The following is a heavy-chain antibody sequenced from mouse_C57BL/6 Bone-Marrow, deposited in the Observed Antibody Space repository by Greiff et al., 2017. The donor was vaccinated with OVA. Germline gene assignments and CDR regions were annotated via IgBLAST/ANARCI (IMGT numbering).Heavy chain of an antibody. CDR2: IRNKPNGSTT. CDR3: ARYKGRVAVDYFDY. D-gene: IGHD1-1*01. V-gene: IGHV7-3*01. Sequence: EVMLVESGGGLVQPGDSLSLSCAASGFTFTNYYLSWVRQPPGKALEWLAFIRNKPNGSTTEYSASVKGRFTISRDNSQSSRYLQMKALRAEDLATYYCARYKGRVAVDYFDYWGQGTALTVSS. CDR1: GFTFTNYY. J-gene: IGHJ2*01.